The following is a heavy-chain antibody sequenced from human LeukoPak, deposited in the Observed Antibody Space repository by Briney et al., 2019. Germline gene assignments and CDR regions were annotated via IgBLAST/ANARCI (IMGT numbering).Heavy chain of an antibody. CDR2: INPSGGST. Sequence: GASVKVSCKASGYTFTSYYMHWVRQAPGQGLEWMGIINPSGGSTSYAQKFQGRVTMTTDTSTSTAYMELRSLRYDDTAVYYCARDRSSSGWYMEGNYFDYWGQGTLVTVSS. CDR1: GYTFTSYY. D-gene: IGHD6-19*01. CDR3: ARDRSSSGWYMEGNYFDY. J-gene: IGHJ4*02. V-gene: IGHV1-46*01.